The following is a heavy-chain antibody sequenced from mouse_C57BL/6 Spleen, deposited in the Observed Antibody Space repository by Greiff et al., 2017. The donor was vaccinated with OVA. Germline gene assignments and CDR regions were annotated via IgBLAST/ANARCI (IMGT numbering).Heavy chain of an antibody. J-gene: IGHJ3*01. CDR2: ISDGGSYT. CDR1: GFTFSSYA. V-gene: IGHV5-4*01. Sequence: EVKLVESGGGLVKPGGSLKLSCAASGFTFSSYAMSWVRQTPEKRLEWVATISDGGSYTYYPDNVKGRFTISRDNAKNNLYLQMSHLKSEDTAMYYCAREEGDAWFAYWGQGTLVTVSA. D-gene: IGHD3-3*01. CDR3: AREEGDAWFAY.